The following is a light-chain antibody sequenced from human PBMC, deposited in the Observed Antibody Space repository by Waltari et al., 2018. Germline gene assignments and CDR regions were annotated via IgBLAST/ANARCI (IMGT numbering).Light chain of an antibody. CDR3: SSYAGSTTNVL. J-gene: IGLJ2*01. V-gene: IGLV2-23*02. Sequence: QSALTQPASVSGSPGQSITISCIGTSSDIGSYNLVAWYQQHPGKAPKLMIYEVSKWPSGFSNRFSGSKSGNTASLTISGLQAEDEADYYCSSYAGSTTNVLFGGGTKLTVL. CDR1: SSDIGSYNL. CDR2: EVS.